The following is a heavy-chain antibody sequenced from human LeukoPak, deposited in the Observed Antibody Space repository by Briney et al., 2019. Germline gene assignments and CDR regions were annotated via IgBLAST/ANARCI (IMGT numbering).Heavy chain of an antibody. CDR2: ISSSSSSYI. V-gene: IGHV3-21*01. D-gene: IGHD6-19*01. J-gene: IGHJ6*03. CDR3: ERPIAVAGTDYYYYMDV. Sequence: PGGSLRLSCAASGFTFSSYSMNWVRQAPGKGLEWVSSISSSSSSYIYYADSVKGRFTISRDNAKNSLYLQMNSLRAEDTAVYYCERPIAVAGTDYYYYMDVWGKGTTVTVSS. CDR1: GFTFSSYS.